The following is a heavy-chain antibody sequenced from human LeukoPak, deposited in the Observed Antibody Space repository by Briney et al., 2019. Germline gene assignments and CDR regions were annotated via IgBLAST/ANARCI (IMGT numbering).Heavy chain of an antibody. D-gene: IGHD4-23*01. V-gene: IGHV4-59*08. CDR3: ARLGPEVYGGNRVFDY. CDR2: IYYGGST. J-gene: IGHJ4*02. CDR1: GGSISSYY. Sequence: PSETLSLTCTVSGGSISSYYWSWIRQPPGKGPEWIGDIYYGGSTNYNPSLKSRVTISVDTSKNQFSLKLSSVTAADTAVYYCARLGPEVYGGNRVFDYWGQGTLVTVSS.